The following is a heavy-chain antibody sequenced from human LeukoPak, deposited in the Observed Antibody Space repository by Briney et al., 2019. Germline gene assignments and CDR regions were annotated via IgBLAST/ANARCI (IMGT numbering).Heavy chain of an antibody. Sequence: SETLSLTCTVCGGSISIYYWSWMRQPPGEGLEWVGYIYYSGSTNYNPSLKSRVTISVGTSKNQFSLKLSSVTAADTAVYYCARGGDSSGYYCPVFDYWGQRPLVPVPS. CDR2: IYYSGST. CDR3: ARGGDSSGYYCPVFDY. D-gene: IGHD3-22*01. V-gene: IGHV4-59*01. CDR1: GGSISIYY. J-gene: IGHJ4*02.